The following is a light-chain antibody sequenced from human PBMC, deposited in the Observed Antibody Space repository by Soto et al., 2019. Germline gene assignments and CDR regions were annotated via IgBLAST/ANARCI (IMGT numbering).Light chain of an antibody. V-gene: IGKV1-5*01. J-gene: IGKJ1*01. Sequence: DIQMTQSPSTLSASVRDRVAITCRASQSISSWLAWYQQKPGKAPKLLIYDASSLESGVPSRFSGSGSGTEFTLTISSLQPDDFATYYCQHYNSYPSWTFGQGTKLEIK. CDR1: QSISSW. CDR2: DAS. CDR3: QHYNSYPSWT.